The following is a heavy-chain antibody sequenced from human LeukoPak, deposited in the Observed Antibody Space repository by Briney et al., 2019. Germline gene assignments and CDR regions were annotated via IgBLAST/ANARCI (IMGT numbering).Heavy chain of an antibody. Sequence: PSETLSLTCAVYGGSFSGYYWSWIRQPPGKGLEYIGEINHSGSTNYNPSLKSRVTISVDTSKNQLSLKLSSVTAADTAVYYCAGYYYDSSGPYFYFDYWGQGTLVTVSS. CDR2: INHSGST. CDR3: AGYYYDSSGPYFYFDY. CDR1: GGSFSGYY. D-gene: IGHD3-22*01. J-gene: IGHJ4*02. V-gene: IGHV4-34*01.